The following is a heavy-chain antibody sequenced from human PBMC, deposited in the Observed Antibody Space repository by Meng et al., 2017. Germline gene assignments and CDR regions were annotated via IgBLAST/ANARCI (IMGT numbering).Heavy chain of an antibody. J-gene: IGHJ6*02. D-gene: IGHD3-3*01. CDR3: ARDGGITIFGVVTPDYYYYYGMDV. V-gene: IGHV3-48*03. CDR1: GFTFSSYE. Sequence: GSLRLSFAASGFTFSSYEMNWVRQAPGKGLEWVSYISSSGSTIYYADSVKGRFTISRDNAKNSLYLQMNSLRAEDTAVYYCARDGGITIFGVVTPDYYYYYGMDVWGQGTTVTVSS. CDR2: ISSSGSTI.